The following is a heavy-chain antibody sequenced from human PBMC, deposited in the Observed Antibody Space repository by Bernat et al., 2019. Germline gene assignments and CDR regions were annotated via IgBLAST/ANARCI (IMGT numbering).Heavy chain of an antibody. D-gene: IGHD6-19*01. V-gene: IGHV3-33*01. J-gene: IGHJ1*01. CDR2: IWYDGSKK. Sequence: QVQLVESGGGVVQPGRSLRLSCAASGFTFSSYGMHWVRQAPGKGREWVAVIWYDGSKKYYADSVKGRFTISRDNSKNTLYLQMNSLRDEDTAVYYCERDLGLSSSGGGFQHWGQGTLVTVSS. CDR1: GFTFSSYG. CDR3: ERDLGLSSSGGGFQH.